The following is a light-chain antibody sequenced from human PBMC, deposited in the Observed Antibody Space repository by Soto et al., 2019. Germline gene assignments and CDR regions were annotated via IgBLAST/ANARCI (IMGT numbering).Light chain of an antibody. CDR3: QHYGTSATWT. V-gene: IGKV3-20*01. CDR1: QSISSSY. J-gene: IGKJ1*01. CDR2: GAS. Sequence: EIVLTQSPVTLSLSPGERATLSCRSSQSISSSYLAWYQQKPGQAPRPLIFGASSRASAIPVRFSGSGSGTDFTLTISRLEPEDFAVYYCQHYGTSATWTFGQGTKVEIK.